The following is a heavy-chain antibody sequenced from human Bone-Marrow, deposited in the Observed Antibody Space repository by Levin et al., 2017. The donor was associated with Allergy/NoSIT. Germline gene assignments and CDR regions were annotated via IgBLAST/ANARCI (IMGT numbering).Heavy chain of an antibody. J-gene: IGHJ5*02. CDR3: ARDRRTISNNWFGP. CDR2: ISSSTGNT. CDR1: GYTFTSYG. Sequence: VASVKVSCKASGYTFTSYGISWVRQAPGQGLEWMGWISSSTGNTNYAQKFQDRVTMTTDSSTSTAHMELRSLTSDDTAVYYCARDRRTISNNWFGPWGQGTLVTVSS. D-gene: IGHD3-3*01. V-gene: IGHV1-18*01.